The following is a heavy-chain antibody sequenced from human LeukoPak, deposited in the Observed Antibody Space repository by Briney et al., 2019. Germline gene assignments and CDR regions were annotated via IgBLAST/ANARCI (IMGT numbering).Heavy chain of an antibody. CDR3: AKDQPAAPVYWFDP. Sequence: PGGSLRLSCAASGFPFSNYAMSWVRQAPGKGLEWVSAISGSGGSTYYADSVKGRFTISRDKSKNTLYLQMDSLRAEDTAVYYCAKDQPAAPVYWFDPWGQGTLVTVSS. CDR2: ISGSGGST. J-gene: IGHJ5*02. D-gene: IGHD2-2*01. CDR1: GFPFSNYA. V-gene: IGHV3-23*01.